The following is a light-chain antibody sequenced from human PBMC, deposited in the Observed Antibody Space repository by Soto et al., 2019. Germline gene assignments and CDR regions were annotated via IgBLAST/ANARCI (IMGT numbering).Light chain of an antibody. J-gene: IGKJ2*01. CDR3: HQYDSWPPYT. V-gene: IGKV3-15*01. Sequence: EIVMTQSPATLSVSPGERATLSCRASQSISINLAWYQQKLGQAPRLLIYGASTRATDIPARFSGCGSGTEFTLTISSLQSEDYAIYYCHQYDSWPPYTFGQGTKVEIK. CDR2: GAS. CDR1: QSISIN.